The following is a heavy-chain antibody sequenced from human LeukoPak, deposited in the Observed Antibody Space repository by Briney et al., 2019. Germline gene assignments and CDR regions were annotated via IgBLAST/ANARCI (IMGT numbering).Heavy chain of an antibody. Sequence: SETLSLTCAVYGGSFSGYYWSWIRQPPGKGLEWIGEINHSGSTNYNPSLKSRVTISVDTSKNQFSLKLSSVTAADTAVYYCGGSSNHSGSYSDYWGQGTLVSVSS. CDR1: GGSFSGYY. CDR2: INHSGST. V-gene: IGHV4-34*01. CDR3: GGSSNHSGSYSDY. J-gene: IGHJ4*02. D-gene: IGHD1-26*01.